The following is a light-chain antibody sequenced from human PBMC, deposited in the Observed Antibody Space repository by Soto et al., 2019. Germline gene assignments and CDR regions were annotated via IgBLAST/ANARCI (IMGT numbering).Light chain of an antibody. CDR2: LNSDGSH. CDR1: SGHSSYA. CDR3: QTWGSGIRVV. V-gene: IGLV4-69*01. Sequence: QAVLTQSPSASASLGASVKLTCTLSSGHSSYAIAWHQQQPEKGPRYLMKLNSDGSHRKGDGIPDRFSGSGSGAERYLTISSLQSEDEADYYCQTWGSGIRVVFGGGTKLTVL. J-gene: IGLJ2*01.